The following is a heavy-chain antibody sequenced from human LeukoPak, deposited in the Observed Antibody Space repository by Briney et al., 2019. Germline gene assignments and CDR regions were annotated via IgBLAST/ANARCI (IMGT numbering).Heavy chain of an antibody. CDR3: ARGEWWFDP. CDR1: GASITSDY. D-gene: IGHD2-8*01. V-gene: IGHV4-59*01. Sequence: SGTLSLTCTVSGASITSDYWSWIRQPPGKGLEWIGNIYYTGSANYNPSLMSRVTISLDMSYNHFSLKLSSVTAADTAVYYCARGEWWFDPWGQGTLVTVSS. CDR2: IYYTGSA. J-gene: IGHJ5*02.